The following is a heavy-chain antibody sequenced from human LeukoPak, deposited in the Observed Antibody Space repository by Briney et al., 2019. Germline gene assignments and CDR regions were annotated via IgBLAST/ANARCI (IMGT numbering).Heavy chain of an antibody. V-gene: IGHV4-34*01. Sequence: PSETLSLTCAVYGGPFSGYYWSWIRQPPGKGLEWIGEINHSGSSNYNPSLKSRVTISVDTSKNQFSLKLSSVTAADTAVYYCARLLVVQAGFDPWGQGTLVTVSS. J-gene: IGHJ5*02. CDR2: INHSGSS. D-gene: IGHD2-2*01. CDR1: GGPFSGYY. CDR3: ARLLVVQAGFDP.